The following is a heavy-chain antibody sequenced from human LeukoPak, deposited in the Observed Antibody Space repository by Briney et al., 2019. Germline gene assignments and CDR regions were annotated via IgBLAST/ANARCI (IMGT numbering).Heavy chain of an antibody. CDR1: GFTFSHYP. D-gene: IGHD3-10*01. Sequence: GGSLRLSCAASGFTFSHYPMHWVRQAPGKGLEWVAVISYAGGNEYYADSVKGRFTISRDNSKNTLYLQMNSLRAEDTAVYYCANAHYSDAFDIWGQGTMVTVSS. V-gene: IGHV3-30-3*01. CDR2: ISYAGGNE. CDR3: ANAHYSDAFDI. J-gene: IGHJ3*02.